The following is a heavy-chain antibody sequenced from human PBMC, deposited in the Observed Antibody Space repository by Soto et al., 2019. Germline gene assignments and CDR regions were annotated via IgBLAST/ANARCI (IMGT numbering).Heavy chain of an antibody. J-gene: IGHJ4*02. CDR3: TRDVSTMVRGVYPHFDH. CDR2: INPNSGGT. V-gene: IGHV1-2*02. D-gene: IGHD3-10*01. CDR1: GDTFTAYY. Sequence: QVQLVQSGAEVKKPGASVKVSCKAPGDTFTAYYIHWVRQAPGQGLEWMGWINPNSGGTNYAQNFQGMLTMTRDTAINTAYMELRRLRSDDTAIYYCTRDVSTMVRGVYPHFDHWGQGTLVTVPS.